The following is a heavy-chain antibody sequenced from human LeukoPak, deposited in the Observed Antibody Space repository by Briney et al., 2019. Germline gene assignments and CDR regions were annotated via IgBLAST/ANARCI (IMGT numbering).Heavy chain of an antibody. Sequence: GGSLRLSCAASGFTFSGYSMSWVRQAPGKGLEWVAHIKQGGSETSYVDSVKGRFTVSRDNAKNSVYLQMNSLRAEDTAVYYCAGWRWAQSEFVFWGQGTLVTVSS. J-gene: IGHJ4*02. CDR3: AGWRWAQSEFVF. CDR1: GFTFSGYS. V-gene: IGHV3-7*01. D-gene: IGHD5-24*01. CDR2: IKQGGSET.